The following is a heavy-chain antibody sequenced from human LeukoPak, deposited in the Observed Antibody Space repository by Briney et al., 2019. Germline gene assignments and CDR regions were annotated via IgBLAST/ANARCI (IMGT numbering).Heavy chain of an antibody. CDR2: ISSNGGNT. CDR1: GFTFSSYA. Sequence: GGSLRLSCAASGFTFSSYAISWVRQVPEKGLEWVSGISSNGGNTYYADSVKGRFTMSRDNSKNTLYLQMNSLRAEDTAVYYCAKVPTVAGRVGNYWGQGTLVTVSS. D-gene: IGHD6-19*01. CDR3: AKVPTVAGRVGNY. J-gene: IGHJ4*02. V-gene: IGHV3-23*01.